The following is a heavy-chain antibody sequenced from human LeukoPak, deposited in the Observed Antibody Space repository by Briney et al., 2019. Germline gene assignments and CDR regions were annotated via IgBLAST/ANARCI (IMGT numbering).Heavy chain of an antibody. CDR1: GFTFSSYW. CDR3: ARDLRIWLSFFDY. J-gene: IGHJ4*02. V-gene: IGHV3-48*01. Sequence: PGGSLRLSCAASGFTFSSYWMSWVRQAPGKGLEWVSYISSSSSTIYYADSVKGRFTISRDNAKNSLYLQMNSLRAEDTAVYYCARDLRIWLSFFDYWGQGTLVTVSS. D-gene: IGHD3-16*02. CDR2: ISSSSSTI.